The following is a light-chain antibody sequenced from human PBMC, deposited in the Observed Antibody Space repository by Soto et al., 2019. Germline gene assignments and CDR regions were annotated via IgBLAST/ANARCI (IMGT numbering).Light chain of an antibody. CDR2: DVS. J-gene: IGLJ1*01. V-gene: IGLV2-14*01. CDR3: SSYTSSSTRV. Sequence: QSVLTQPASVSGSPGQSITISCTGTSSDVGGYNYVSWYQQHPGEAPKLMIFDVSYRPSGVSNRFSGSKSGNTASLTISGLQAEDEADYYCSSYTSSSTRVFGTGTKVTVL. CDR1: SSDVGGYNY.